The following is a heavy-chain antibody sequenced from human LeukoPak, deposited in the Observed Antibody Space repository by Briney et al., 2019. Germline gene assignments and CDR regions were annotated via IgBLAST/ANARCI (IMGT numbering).Heavy chain of an antibody. V-gene: IGHV4-59*01. CDR3: ATSAYGGNSGGAYYYYMDV. Sequence: ASETLSLTCTVSGGSISSYYWSWIRQPPGKGLEWIGYIYYSGSTNYNPSLKSRVTISVDTSKNQFSLKLSSVTAADTAVYYCATSAYGGNSGGAYYYYMDVWGKGTTVTVSS. CDR2: IYYSGST. D-gene: IGHD4-23*01. CDR1: GGSISSYY. J-gene: IGHJ6*03.